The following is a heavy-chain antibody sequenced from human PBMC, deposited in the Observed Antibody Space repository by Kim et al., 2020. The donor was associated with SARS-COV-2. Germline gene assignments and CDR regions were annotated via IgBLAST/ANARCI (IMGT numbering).Heavy chain of an antibody. CDR3: ARDEGGWLASYYYYGMDV. CDR1: GYTFTSYG. V-gene: IGHV1-18*01. CDR2: ISAYNGNT. J-gene: IGHJ6*02. D-gene: IGHD6-19*01. Sequence: ASVKVSCKASGYTFTSYGISWVRQAPGQGLEWMGWISAYNGNTNYAQKLQGRVTMTTDTSTSTAYMELRSLRSDDTAVYYCARDEGGWLASYYYYGMDVWGQGTTVTVSS.